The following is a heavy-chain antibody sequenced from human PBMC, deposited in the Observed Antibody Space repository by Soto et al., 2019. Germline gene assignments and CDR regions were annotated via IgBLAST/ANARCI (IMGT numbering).Heavy chain of an antibody. D-gene: IGHD3-10*01. J-gene: IGHJ4*02. V-gene: IGHV3-23*01. CDR2: ISDSGGRT. CDR3: AKFHGSGTYYNFPDY. CDR1: GFTFNTYA. Sequence: GGSLRLSCAASGFTFNTYAMSWVRQAPGKGLEWVSTISDSGGRTYYAASVKGRFTTSRDNSKNTLYLLMNSLSAEDTALYYCAKFHGSGTYYNFPDYWGQGTLVTVSS.